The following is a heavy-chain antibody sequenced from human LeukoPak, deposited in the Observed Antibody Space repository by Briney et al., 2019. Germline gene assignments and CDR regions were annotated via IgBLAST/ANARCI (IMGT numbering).Heavy chain of an antibody. D-gene: IGHD3-16*01. CDR2: ISRSGDST. V-gene: IGHV3-23*01. J-gene: IGHJ4*02. CDR1: GFTFSSYA. CDR3: AKGNDRYYFDC. Sequence: SGGSLRLSCAASGFTFSSYAMYWVRQAPGKGLEWVSAISRSGDSTFYADSVKGRFTISRDSSQNTLYLQMNSLRAEDTALYYCAKGNDRYYFDCWGQGTLVTVSS.